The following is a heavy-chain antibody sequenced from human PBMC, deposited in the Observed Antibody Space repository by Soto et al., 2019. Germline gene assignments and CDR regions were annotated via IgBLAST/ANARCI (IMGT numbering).Heavy chain of an antibody. CDR1: GFSFSTYS. D-gene: IGHD6-13*01. CDR3: AKDRLSSSWYQYYYYYYGMDV. V-gene: IGHV3-23*01. J-gene: IGHJ6*02. CDR2: ISGSGGST. Sequence: GGSLRLSCEASGFSFSTYSMHWVRQAPGKGLEWVSAISGSGGSTYYADSVKGRFTISRDNSKNTLYLQMNSLRAEDTAVHYCAKDRLSSSWYQYYYYYYGMDVWGQGTTVTVS.